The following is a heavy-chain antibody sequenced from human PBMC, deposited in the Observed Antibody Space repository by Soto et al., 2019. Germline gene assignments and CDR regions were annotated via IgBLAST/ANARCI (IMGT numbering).Heavy chain of an antibody. J-gene: IGHJ5*02. CDR3: ARVSTLIVVVTAIPGWFDP. V-gene: IGHV4-31*03. Sequence: VELQESGPGLVKPSETLSLTCTVSGGSISSSSDVYYWTWIRQHPGNGLEWIGHISYRGTTYYNPSLRSRVRISVDTSKKQFSLNLRSVTAADSAVYYCARVSTLIVVVTAIPGWFDPWGQGSLVTVSS. CDR2: ISYRGTT. CDR1: GGSISSSSDVYY. D-gene: IGHD2-21*02.